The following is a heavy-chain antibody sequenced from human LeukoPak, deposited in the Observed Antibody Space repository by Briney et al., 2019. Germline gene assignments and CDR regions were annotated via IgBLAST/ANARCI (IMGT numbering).Heavy chain of an antibody. Sequence: GGSLRLSCAASGFTFSSYSMNWVRQAPGKGLEWVSSISSSSSYIYYADSVKGRFTISRDNAKNSLYLQMNSLRAEDTAVYYCARDLGSTYYYDSSGYHDAFDIWGQGTMVTVSS. CDR2: ISSSSSYI. CDR3: ARDLGSTYYYDSSGYHDAFDI. CDR1: GFTFSSYS. D-gene: IGHD3-22*01. J-gene: IGHJ3*02. V-gene: IGHV3-21*01.